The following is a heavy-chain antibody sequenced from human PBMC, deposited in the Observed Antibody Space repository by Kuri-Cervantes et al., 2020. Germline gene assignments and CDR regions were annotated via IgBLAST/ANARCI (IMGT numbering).Heavy chain of an antibody. D-gene: IGHD3-22*01. CDR2: INAGNGNT. CDR1: GYTSTSYA. J-gene: IGHJ1*01. V-gene: IGHV1-3*01. Sequence: ASVKVSCKASGYTSTSYAMHWVRQAPGQRLEWMGWINAGNGNTKYSQKFQGRVTITRDTSASTAYMELSSLRSEDTAVYYCARSTQYDSGAYYSVYWGQGTLVTVSS. CDR3: ARSTQYDSGAYYSVY.